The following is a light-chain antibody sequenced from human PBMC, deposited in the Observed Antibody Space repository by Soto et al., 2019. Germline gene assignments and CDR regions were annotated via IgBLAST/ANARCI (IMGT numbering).Light chain of an antibody. V-gene: IGKV1-5*01. CDR2: SAS. J-gene: IGKJ4*01. CDR1: QSVSTW. CDR3: QQYNSYWLT. Sequence: DIQMTQSPSTLSASVGDRVTITCRASQSVSTWLAWYQQKPGKAPHLLIYSASTLQSGVPSRFSGSGSGTEFTLTINSLQPDDFATYYCQQYNSYWLTFGGGTKVDIK.